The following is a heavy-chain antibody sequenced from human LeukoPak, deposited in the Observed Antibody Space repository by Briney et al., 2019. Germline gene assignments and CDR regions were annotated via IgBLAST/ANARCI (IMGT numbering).Heavy chain of an antibody. Sequence: GGSLRLSCAASGFTYSSYARSWVRQAPGKGLEWVSAISGSGTTYYADSVRGRFIISRDNSKNTLYLQMSSLRAEDTALYYCAKSKEDCCGSFDPWGQGTLVTVSS. CDR1: GFTYSSYA. J-gene: IGHJ5*02. D-gene: IGHD2-15*01. V-gene: IGHV3-23*01. CDR3: AKSKEDCCGSFDP. CDR2: ISGSGTT.